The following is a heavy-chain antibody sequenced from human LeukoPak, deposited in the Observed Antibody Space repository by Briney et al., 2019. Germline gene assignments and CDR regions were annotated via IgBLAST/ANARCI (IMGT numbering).Heavy chain of an antibody. CDR3: ASHPPYCSGGSCPYYFDY. CDR1: GGTFSSYA. J-gene: IGHJ4*02. V-gene: IGHV1-69*05. CDR2: IIPIFGTA. Sequence: GASVEVSCKXSGGTFSSYAISWVRQAPGQGLEWMGRIIPIFGTANYAQKFQGRVTITTDESTSTAYMELSSLRSEDTAVYYCASHPPYCSGGSCPYYFDYWGQGTLVTVSS. D-gene: IGHD2-15*01.